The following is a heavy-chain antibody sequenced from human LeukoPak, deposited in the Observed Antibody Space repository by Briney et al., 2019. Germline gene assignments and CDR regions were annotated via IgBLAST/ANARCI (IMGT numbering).Heavy chain of an antibody. D-gene: IGHD3-22*01. J-gene: IGHJ4*02. CDR2: IYSGGST. Sequence: PGGSLRLSCAASGFDFSDYTMNWVRQAPGKGLEWVSVIYSGGSTYYADSVKGSFTISRDNSKNTLYLQMNSLRAEDTAVYYCARDLTYYYDSSGYYYSDYWGQGTLVTVSS. CDR1: GFDFSDYT. CDR3: ARDLTYYYDSSGYYYSDY. V-gene: IGHV3-66*01.